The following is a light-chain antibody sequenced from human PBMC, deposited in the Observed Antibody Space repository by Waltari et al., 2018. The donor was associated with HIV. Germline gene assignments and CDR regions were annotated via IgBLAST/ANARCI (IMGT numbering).Light chain of an antibody. CDR3: QQSDKTPWT. CDR1: QSISSF. V-gene: IGKV1-39*01. J-gene: IGKJ1*01. CDR2: GAS. Sequence: DIQMTQSPSSLSASVGDRVTITCRASQSISSFLNWFQHKPGKAPKLLIYGASSLRSGVPSSFSGSGSGTDFTLTISSLQPDDFATYYCQQSDKTPWTFGQGTQVEVK.